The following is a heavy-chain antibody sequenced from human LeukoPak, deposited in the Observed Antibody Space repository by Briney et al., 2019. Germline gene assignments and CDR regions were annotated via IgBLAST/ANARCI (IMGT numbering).Heavy chain of an antibody. CDR1: GFTFSSYG. CDR2: ISGSGGST. J-gene: IGHJ6*03. V-gene: IGHV3-23*01. CDR3: AKGSESGYSYGYSYYYYMDV. Sequence: GGSLRLSCAASGFTFSSYGMTWVRQAPGKGLEWVSAISGSGGSTYYVDSVKGRFTVSRDNSKNTLYLQMNSLRAEDTAVYYCAKGSESGYSYGYSYYYYMDVWGEGTTVTVSS. D-gene: IGHD5-18*01.